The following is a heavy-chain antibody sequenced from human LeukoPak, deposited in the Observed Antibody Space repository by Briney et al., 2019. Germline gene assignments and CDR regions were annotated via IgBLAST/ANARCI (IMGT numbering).Heavy chain of an antibody. V-gene: IGHV3-23*01. CDR1: GFTFSSYA. CDR2: ISGRGDRT. Sequence: GGSLRLSCAASGFTFSSYAMSWVRQAPGKGLEWVSAISGRGDRTYYADSVKGRFTISRDDSKNTLYLQMNSLRAEDTAVYYCAKEQSSSGFFDYWGQGTLVTVSS. CDR3: AKEQSSSGFFDY. D-gene: IGHD6-6*01. J-gene: IGHJ4*02.